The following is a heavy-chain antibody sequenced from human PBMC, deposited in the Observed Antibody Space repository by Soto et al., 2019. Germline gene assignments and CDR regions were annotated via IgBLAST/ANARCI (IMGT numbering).Heavy chain of an antibody. Sequence: GGSLRLSCAASGFTFSDYYMSWIRQAPGKGLEWVANIKQDGSEKYYVDSVKGRFTISRDNAKNSLYLQMNSLRAEDTAVYYCAREGGITMIVVVITPGAFDIWGQGTMVTVSS. J-gene: IGHJ3*02. CDR1: GFTFSDYY. CDR2: IKQDGSEK. D-gene: IGHD3-22*01. CDR3: AREGGITMIVVVITPGAFDI. V-gene: IGHV3-7*01.